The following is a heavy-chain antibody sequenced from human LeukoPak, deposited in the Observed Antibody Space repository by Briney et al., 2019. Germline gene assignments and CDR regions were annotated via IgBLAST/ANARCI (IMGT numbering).Heavy chain of an antibody. CDR2: ISAYNGNT. D-gene: IGHD6-13*01. Sequence: GASVKVSCKASGGTFSSYAISWVRQAPGQGLEWMGWISAYNGNTNYAQKLQGRVTMTTDTSTSTAYMELRSLRSDDTAVYYCARDGEYSSSWYPYVGYYYYYYMDVWGKGTTVTVSS. CDR3: ARDGEYSSSWYPYVGYYYYYYMDV. CDR1: GGTFSSYA. V-gene: IGHV1-18*01. J-gene: IGHJ6*03.